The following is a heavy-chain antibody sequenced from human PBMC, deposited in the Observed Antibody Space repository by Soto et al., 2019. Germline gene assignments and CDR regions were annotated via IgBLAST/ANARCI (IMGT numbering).Heavy chain of an antibody. CDR3: ARSNDCSGYYNDAFDI. J-gene: IGHJ3*02. D-gene: IGHD3-22*01. CDR1: GGSISSYY. CDR2: IYYSGST. Sequence: SETLSHTCTVSGGSISSYYWSWIRQPPGKGLEWIGYIYYSGSTNYNPSLKSRVTISVDTSKNQFSLKLSSVTAADTAVYYCARSNDCSGYYNDAFDIWGQGTMVTVSS. V-gene: IGHV4-59*01.